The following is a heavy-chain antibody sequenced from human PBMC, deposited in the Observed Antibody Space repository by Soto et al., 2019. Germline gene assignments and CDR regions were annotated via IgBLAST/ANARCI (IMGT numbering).Heavy chain of an antibody. CDR3: ARRGYCISTSCYRIYYSGMDV. D-gene: IGHD2-2*02. CDR2: IIPIFGTA. J-gene: IGHJ6*02. V-gene: IGHV1-69*12. CDR1: GGTFSSYA. Sequence: QVQLVQSGAEVKKPGSSVKVSCKASGGTFSSYAISWVRQAPGQGLEWMGGIIPIFGTANYAQKFQGRVTITADESTSTAYMELSSLRSEDTAVYYCARRGYCISTSCYRIYYSGMDVWGQGTTVTVSS.